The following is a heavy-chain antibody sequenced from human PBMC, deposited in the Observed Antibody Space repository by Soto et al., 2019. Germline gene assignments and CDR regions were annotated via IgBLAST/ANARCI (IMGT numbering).Heavy chain of an antibody. CDR2: INPSGGHT. Sequence: GASVKVSCKASGHTFTTYYIHWVRQAPGQGLEWLGTINPSGGHTSYAQKFLGRVTMTRDSSTSTLYMELTSLSFEDTAVYYCARGGHVVVVTAAFDYWGQGTLVTVSS. V-gene: IGHV1-46*03. CDR3: ARGGHVVVVTAAFDY. CDR1: GHTFTTYY. D-gene: IGHD2-21*02. J-gene: IGHJ4*02.